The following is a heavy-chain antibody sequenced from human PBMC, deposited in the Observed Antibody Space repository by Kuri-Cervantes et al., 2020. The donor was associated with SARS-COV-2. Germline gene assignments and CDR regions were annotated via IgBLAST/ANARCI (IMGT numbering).Heavy chain of an antibody. CDR1: GYSISSGYY. V-gene: IGHV4-38-2*02. D-gene: IGHD2-15*01. CDR2: IYHSGST. CDR3: ATRGDIVGIID. Sequence: SETLSLTCTVSGYSISSGYYWGWIRQPPGKGLEWIGSIYHSGSTYYNPSLKSRVTISVDTSKNQFSLKLSSVTAADTAVYYCATRGDIVGIIDWGQGTLVTVSS. J-gene: IGHJ4*02.